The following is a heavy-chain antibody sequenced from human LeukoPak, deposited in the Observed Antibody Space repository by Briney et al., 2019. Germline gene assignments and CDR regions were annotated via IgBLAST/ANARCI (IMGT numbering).Heavy chain of an antibody. CDR2: ISNTGGFT. CDR1: GFTFSTYA. V-gene: IGHV3-23*01. J-gene: IGHJ4*02. CDR3: ATGGSMAHEGIHS. D-gene: IGHD2/OR15-2a*01. Sequence: GGSLRLSCVTSGFTFSTYAMSWDRQAPGKGLEWVCSISNTGGFTYHADSMKGRFTISRDNSKNTLFLQMKSLRGDDTAVYYCATGGSMAHEGIHSWGQGTLVIVSS.